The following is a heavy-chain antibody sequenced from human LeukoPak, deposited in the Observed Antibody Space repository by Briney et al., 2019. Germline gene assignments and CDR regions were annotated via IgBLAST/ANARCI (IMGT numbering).Heavy chain of an antibody. D-gene: IGHD3-22*01. CDR2: ISGSGGST. CDR1: GFTFSSYA. J-gene: IGHJ4*02. Sequence: GGLRLSCAASGFTFSSYAMSWVRQAPGKGLEWVSAISGSGGSTYYADSVKGRFTISRDNAKNTLYLQMNSLRAEDTAVYYCARVRVYYYDSSGYDYWGQGTLVTVSS. CDR3: ARVRVYYYDSSGYDY. V-gene: IGHV3-23*01.